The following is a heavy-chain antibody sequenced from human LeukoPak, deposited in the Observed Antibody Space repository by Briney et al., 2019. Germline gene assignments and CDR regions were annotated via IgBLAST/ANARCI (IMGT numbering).Heavy chain of an antibody. V-gene: IGHV3-66*01. Sequence: GGSLRLSCAASGFTVSSNYMSWVRQAPGKGLEWVSVMYSGGSTYYADSVKGRFTISRDTSKNTLYHQMNSLRAEDTAVYYCARDPVGAIGYGMDVWGQGTTVTVSS. CDR3: ARDPVGAIGYGMDV. D-gene: IGHD1-26*01. CDR2: MYSGGST. CDR1: GFTVSSNY. J-gene: IGHJ6*02.